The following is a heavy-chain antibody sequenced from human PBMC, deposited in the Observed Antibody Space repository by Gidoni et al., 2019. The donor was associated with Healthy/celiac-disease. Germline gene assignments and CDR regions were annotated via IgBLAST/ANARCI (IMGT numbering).Heavy chain of an antibody. CDR3: ARDKQQQGWFDP. CDR2: ISAYNGNT. Sequence: QVQLVQPGAQVKKPGASVTVSCNASGSTFTSYGISWVRQAPGQGLEWMGWISAYNGNTNYAQKLQGRVTMTTDTSTSTAYMELRSLRSDDTAVYYCARDKQQQGWFDPWGQGTLVTVSS. CDR1: GSTFTSYG. V-gene: IGHV1-18*01. D-gene: IGHD6-13*01. J-gene: IGHJ5*02.